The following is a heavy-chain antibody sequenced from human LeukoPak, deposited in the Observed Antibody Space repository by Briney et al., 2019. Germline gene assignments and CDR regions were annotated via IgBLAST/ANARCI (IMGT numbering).Heavy chain of an antibody. Sequence: GGSLRLSCAASGFTFSTYWMSWVRQAPGKGLEWVANIQLDGSEKYYVASVKGRFTISRDNAKNSLYLQMNSLRVEDTAVYYCARRWVSGSNFDSWGQGTLVTVSS. V-gene: IGHV3-7*01. J-gene: IGHJ4*02. CDR2: IQLDGSEK. CDR1: GFTFSTYW. D-gene: IGHD1-14*01. CDR3: ARRWVSGSNFDS.